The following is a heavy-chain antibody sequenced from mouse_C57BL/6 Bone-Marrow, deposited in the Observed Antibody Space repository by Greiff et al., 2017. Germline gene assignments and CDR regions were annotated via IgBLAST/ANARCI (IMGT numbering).Heavy chain of an antibody. V-gene: IGHV1-63*01. D-gene: IGHD2-14*01. Sequence: QVQLQQSGAELVRPGTSVKMSCKASGYTFTNYWIGWAKQRPGHGLEWIGDIYPGGGYTNYNEKFKGKATLTADKSSSTAYMQFSSLTSEDSAIYYCARGGTTPYYVDYQGQGTTLTVSS. J-gene: IGHJ2*01. CDR2: IYPGGGYT. CDR1: GYTFTNYW. CDR3: ARGGTTPYYVDY.